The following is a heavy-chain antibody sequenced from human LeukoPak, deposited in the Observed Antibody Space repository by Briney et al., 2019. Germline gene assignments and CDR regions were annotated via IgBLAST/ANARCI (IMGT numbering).Heavy chain of an antibody. V-gene: IGHV6-1*01. CDR2: TYYRSKWYN. J-gene: IGHJ5*02. CDR3: ARDLQIYYYDGSGYHNWFDP. Sequence: SQTLSLTCAISGDSVSSNSAAWNWIRQSPSRGLEWLGRTYYRSKWYNDYAVSVRSRIIINPDTSKNQFSLQLNSVTPEDTAVYYCARDLQIYYYDGSGYHNWFDPWGQGTLVTVSS. D-gene: IGHD3-22*01. CDR1: GDSVSSNSAA.